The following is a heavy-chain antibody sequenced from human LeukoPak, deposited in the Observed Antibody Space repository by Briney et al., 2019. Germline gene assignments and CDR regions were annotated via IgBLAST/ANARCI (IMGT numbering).Heavy chain of an antibody. D-gene: IGHD3-16*02. Sequence: PGGSLRLSCAASGFTFSSYATHWVRQAPGKGLEWVAVISYDGSNKYYADSVKGRFTISRDNSKNTLYLQMNSLRAEDTAVYYCARSRDTYYDYVWGSYRLYNEFDYWGQGTLVTVSS. CDR2: ISYDGSNK. J-gene: IGHJ4*02. V-gene: IGHV3-30-3*01. CDR1: GFTFSSYA. CDR3: ARSRDTYYDYVWGSYRLYNEFDY.